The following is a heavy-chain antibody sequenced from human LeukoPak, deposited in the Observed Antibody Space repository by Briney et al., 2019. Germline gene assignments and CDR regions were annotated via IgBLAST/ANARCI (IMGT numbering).Heavy chain of an antibody. Sequence: PGGSLRLSCAASGFTFSSYSMNWVRQAPGKGLEWVSSISSSSSYIYYADSVKGRFTISRDNAKNSLYLQMNSLRAEDTAVYYCARDSLIAADWFDPWGQGTLVTVSS. D-gene: IGHD6-13*01. V-gene: IGHV3-21*01. J-gene: IGHJ5*02. CDR3: ARDSLIAADWFDP. CDR1: GFTFSSYS. CDR2: ISSSSSYI.